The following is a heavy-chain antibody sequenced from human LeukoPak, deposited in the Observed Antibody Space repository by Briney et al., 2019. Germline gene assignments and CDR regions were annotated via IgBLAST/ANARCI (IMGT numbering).Heavy chain of an antibody. Sequence: GASVKVSCKASGYTFTSYYMHWVRQAPGQGLEWMGIINPSGGSTSYAQKFQGRVTMTRDTSTSTVYMELSSLRSEDTAVYYCARDCSSTSCYGDFDCWGQGTLVTVSS. CDR2: INPSGGST. CDR3: ARDCSSTSCYGDFDC. D-gene: IGHD2-2*01. J-gene: IGHJ4*02. V-gene: IGHV1-46*01. CDR1: GYTFTSYY.